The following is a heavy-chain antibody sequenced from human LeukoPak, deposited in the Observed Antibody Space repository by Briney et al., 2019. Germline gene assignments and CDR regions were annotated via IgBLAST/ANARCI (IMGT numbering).Heavy chain of an antibody. CDR2: IYYSGST. CDR1: GGSISSYY. V-gene: IGHV4-59*01. D-gene: IGHD3-10*01. CDR3: ARVRQGAFDI. Sequence: KTSQTLSLTCTVSGGSISSYYWSWIRPPPGKGLEWIGYIYYSGSTNYNPSLKSRVTISVDTSKNQFSLKLSSVTAADTAVYYCARVRQGAFDIWGQGTMVTVSS. J-gene: IGHJ3*02.